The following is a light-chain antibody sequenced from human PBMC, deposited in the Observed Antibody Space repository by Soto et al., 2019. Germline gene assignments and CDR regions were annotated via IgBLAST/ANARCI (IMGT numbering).Light chain of an antibody. J-gene: IGKJ4*01. Sequence: EIVLTQSPGTLSLSPGERATLSCRASQSVSSSYLAGYQQKPGQAPRLLIYGASSRATGIPDRFSGSGAGTDFSLTISRLEPGDFAVYYCQQYGSSPTFGGGNKVEIK. CDR2: GAS. CDR1: QSVSSSY. CDR3: QQYGSSPT. V-gene: IGKV3-20*01.